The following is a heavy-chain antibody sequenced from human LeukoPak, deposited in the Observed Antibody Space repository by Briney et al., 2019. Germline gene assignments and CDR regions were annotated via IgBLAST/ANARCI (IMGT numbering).Heavy chain of an antibody. D-gene: IGHD4-17*01. CDR2: ISAYNGNT. V-gene: IGHV1-18*01. CDR3: ARERASTEPDAFDI. Sequence: ASVKVSCKASGYTFTSYGISWVRQAPGQGLEWMGWISAYNGNTNYAQKLQGRVTMTTDTSTSTAYMELRSLRSEDTVVYYCARERASTEPDAFDIWGQGTMVTVSS. CDR1: GYTFTSYG. J-gene: IGHJ3*02.